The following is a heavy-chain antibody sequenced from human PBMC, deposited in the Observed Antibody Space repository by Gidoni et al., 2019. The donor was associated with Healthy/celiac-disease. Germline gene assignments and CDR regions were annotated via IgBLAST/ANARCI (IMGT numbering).Heavy chain of an antibody. CDR3: ARDPGSTIFGVDPFYYYYGMDV. CDR1: GGTFSSYA. J-gene: IGHJ6*02. D-gene: IGHD3-3*01. CDR2: IIPIVGTA. Sequence: SSVKVSCKASGGTFSSYAISWVRQAPGQGLEWMGGIIPIVGTANYAQKFQGRVTITADESTSTAYMELSSLRPEDTAVYYCARDPGSTIFGVDPFYYYYGMDVGGQGTTVTVSS. V-gene: IGHV1-69*01.